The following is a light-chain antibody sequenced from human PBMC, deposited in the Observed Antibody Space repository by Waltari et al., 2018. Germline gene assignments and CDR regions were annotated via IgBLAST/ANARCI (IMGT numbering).Light chain of an antibody. V-gene: IGLV2-23*02. J-gene: IGLJ1*01. CDR3: LSYSGRSDYV. CDR2: GVS. CDR1: TPNVVGYNL. Sequence: QSALTHPASVSGSPGQAITISCTRTTPNVVGYNLVSWFRRYPGKAPELMIFGVSERPSGISNRLSGSKSGNTATLTISGLQAEDEADYYCLSYSGRSDYVFGTGTRV.